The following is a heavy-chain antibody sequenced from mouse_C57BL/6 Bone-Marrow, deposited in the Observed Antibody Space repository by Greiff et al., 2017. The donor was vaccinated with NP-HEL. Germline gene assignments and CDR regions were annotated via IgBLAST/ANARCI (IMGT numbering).Heavy chain of an antibody. CDR2: ISSGSSTI. J-gene: IGHJ1*03. CDR1: GFTFSDYG. V-gene: IGHV5-17*01. D-gene: IGHD2-4*01. Sequence: EVKLMESGGGLVKPGGSLKLSCVASGFTFSDYGMHWVRQAPEKGLEWVAYISSGSSTIYYADTVKGRFTISRDNAKNTLFLQMTSLRPEDTAMYYCARSFYYDYDGEYFDVWGTGTTVTVSS. CDR3: ARSFYYDYDGEYFDV.